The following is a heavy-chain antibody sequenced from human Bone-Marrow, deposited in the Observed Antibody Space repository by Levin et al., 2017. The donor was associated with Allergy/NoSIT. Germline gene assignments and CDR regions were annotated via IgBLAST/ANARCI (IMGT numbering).Heavy chain of an antibody. Sequence: GGSLRLSCKASGYSFTHYAIHWVRQAPGQRLEWMGWINPVNGNTKYSQNFQGRVTITKDTSASTVYVELSSLRSEDTAVYYCAREVIPRGSSRQWLPLDWFDPWGQGTLVTVSS. J-gene: IGHJ5*02. CDR2: INPVNGNT. V-gene: IGHV1-3*01. CDR3: AREVIPRGSSRQWLPLDWFDP. D-gene: IGHD5-12*01. CDR1: GYSFTHYA.